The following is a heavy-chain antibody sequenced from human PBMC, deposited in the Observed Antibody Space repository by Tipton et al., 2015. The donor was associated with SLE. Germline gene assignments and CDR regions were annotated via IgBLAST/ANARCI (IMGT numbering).Heavy chain of an antibody. CDR1: GGSISSYY. D-gene: IGHD3-3*01. CDR3: ARALVLRFSGVVYYFDL. Sequence: TLSLTCTVSGGSISSYYWSWIRQPPGKGLEWIGYIYYSGSTNYNPSLKSRVTISVDTSKNQFSLKLSSVTAADTAVYYCARALVLRFSGVVYYFDLWGRGTLVTVSS. CDR2: IYYSGST. J-gene: IGHJ2*01. V-gene: IGHV4-59*01.